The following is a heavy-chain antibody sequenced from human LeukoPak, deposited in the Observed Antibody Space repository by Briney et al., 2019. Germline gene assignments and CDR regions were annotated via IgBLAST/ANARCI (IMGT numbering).Heavy chain of an antibody. J-gene: IGHJ3*02. D-gene: IGHD3-22*01. CDR3: ARGSPGRRVVITPFRAFDI. Sequence: SETLSLTCTVSGGSISSYYWSWIRQPPGKGLEWIGYIYYSGTTNCNPSLKSRVTISVDTSKNQFSLKLGSVTAADTAVYYCARGSPGRRVVITPFRAFDIWGQGTMVTVSS. CDR2: IYYSGTT. CDR1: GGSISSYY. V-gene: IGHV4-59*12.